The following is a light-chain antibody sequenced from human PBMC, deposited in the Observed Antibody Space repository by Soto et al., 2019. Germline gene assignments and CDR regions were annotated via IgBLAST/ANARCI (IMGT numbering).Light chain of an antibody. J-gene: IGKJ3*01. V-gene: IGKV1-8*01. Sequence: AIRMTQSPSSLSASTGDRVTITCRASQGISSYLAWYQQKPGKAPKLLIYAASTLQSRVPSRFSGSGSGTDFTLTISCLQSEDFATYYCQQYYSYPPAFGPGIKVDIQ. CDR1: QGISSY. CDR2: AAS. CDR3: QQYYSYPPA.